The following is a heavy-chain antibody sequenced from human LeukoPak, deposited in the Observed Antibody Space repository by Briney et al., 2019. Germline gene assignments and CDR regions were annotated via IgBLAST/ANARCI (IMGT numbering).Heavy chain of an antibody. CDR3: AKGIYSSGWSHFDY. D-gene: IGHD6-19*01. J-gene: IGHJ4*01. CDR2: LSGSGITT. V-gene: IGHV3-23*01. Sequence: PGGSLRLSCAASGFTFSNSAMSWVRQAPGKGLEWVSTLSGSGITTYYADSVKGRFTISRGNSKNTLYLQMNSLRAEDTAVYYCAKGIYSSGWSHFDYWGHGTLVTVSS. CDR1: GFTFSNSA.